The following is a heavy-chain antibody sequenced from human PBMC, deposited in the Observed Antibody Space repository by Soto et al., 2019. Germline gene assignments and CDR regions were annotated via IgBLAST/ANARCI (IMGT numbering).Heavy chain of an antibody. CDR1: GYTFRNYG. J-gene: IGHJ3*01. CDR2: ISAYNGNT. CDR3: ARDERQFVPNPDNFDV. V-gene: IGHV1-18*01. D-gene: IGHD6-6*01. Sequence: QVQLVQSGAELKKPAASVKVSCKAPGYTFRNYGINWERQDPGQGLKWMGWISAYNGNTKYAQKFQGRVTMATDTPKSTAYMELRSLKSDDTAVYYCARDERQFVPNPDNFDVCGQWTKVTVSA.